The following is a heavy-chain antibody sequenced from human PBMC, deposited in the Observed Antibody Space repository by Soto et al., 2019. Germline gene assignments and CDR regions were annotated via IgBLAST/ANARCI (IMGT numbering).Heavy chain of an antibody. CDR1: GFTFSSYG. Sequence: LRLSCAASGFTFSSYGMHWVRQAPGKGLEWVAVIWYDGSNKYYADSVKGRFTISRDNSKNTLYLQMNSLRAEDTAVYYCARSADYGGVYFDYWGQGTLVTVSS. CDR3: ARSADYGGVYFDY. D-gene: IGHD4-17*01. CDR2: IWYDGSNK. J-gene: IGHJ4*02. V-gene: IGHV3-33*01.